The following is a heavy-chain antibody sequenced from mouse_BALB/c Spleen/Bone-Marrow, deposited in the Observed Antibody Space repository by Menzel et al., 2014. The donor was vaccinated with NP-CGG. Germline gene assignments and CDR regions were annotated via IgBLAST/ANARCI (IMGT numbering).Heavy chain of an antibody. Sequence: QVQLKQSGSVLVRPGASVKLSCKASGYTFTSSWMHWAKQRPGQGLEWIGEIHPNSGNTNYNEKFKGKATLTVDTSSSTAYVDLSSLTSEDSAVYYCARGGYGNYYFDYWDQGTTLTVSS. CDR3: ARGGYGNYYFDY. V-gene: IGHV1S130*01. J-gene: IGHJ2*01. CDR1: GYTFTSSW. CDR2: IHPNSGNT. D-gene: IGHD2-1*01.